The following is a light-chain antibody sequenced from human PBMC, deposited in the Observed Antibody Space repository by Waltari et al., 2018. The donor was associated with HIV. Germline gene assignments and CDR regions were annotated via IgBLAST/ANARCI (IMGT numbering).Light chain of an antibody. CDR3: QTWGTGIVV. CDR2: LSTNGSH. V-gene: IGLV4-69*01. J-gene: IGLJ2*01. Sequence: QVVLTQSPSASASLGASVKLTCTLSSGHTNYAIAWHQQQPEKGPRYLMRLSTNGSHTKGDGIPDRFSGSSSGAERYLTISSLQSEDEADYYCQTWGTGIVVFGGGTKL. CDR1: SGHTNYA.